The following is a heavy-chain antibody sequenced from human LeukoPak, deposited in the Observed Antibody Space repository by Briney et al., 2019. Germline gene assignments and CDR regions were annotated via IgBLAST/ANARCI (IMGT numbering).Heavy chain of an antibody. CDR1: GFTFSSYW. V-gene: IGHV3-7*01. CDR2: IKQDGSEK. Sequence: GGSLRLSCAASGFTFSSYWMSWVRQAPGKGLEWVANIKQDGSEKYYVDSVKGRFTISRDNAKNSLYLQMNSLRAEDTAVYYCARARFDSIVVVTIPPPSFYYGMDVWGQGTTVTVSS. D-gene: IGHD3-22*01. J-gene: IGHJ6*02. CDR3: ARARFDSIVVVTIPPPSFYYGMDV.